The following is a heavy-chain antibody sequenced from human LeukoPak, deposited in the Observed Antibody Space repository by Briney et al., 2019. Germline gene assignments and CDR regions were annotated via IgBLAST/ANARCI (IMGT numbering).Heavy chain of an antibody. Sequence: GGSLRLSCEASGFSFRDYYMSWIRQAPGKGLEWVSYISSSGSTIYYADSVKGRFTISRDNAKNSLYLQMNSLRAEDTAAYYCARDQSRFDPWGQGTLVTVSS. J-gene: IGHJ5*02. V-gene: IGHV3-11*01. CDR1: GFSFRDYY. CDR2: ISSSGSTI. CDR3: ARDQSRFDP.